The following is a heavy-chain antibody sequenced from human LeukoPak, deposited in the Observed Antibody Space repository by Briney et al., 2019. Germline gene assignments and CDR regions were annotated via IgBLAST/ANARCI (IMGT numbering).Heavy chain of an antibody. J-gene: IGHJ4*02. CDR1: GFTFSSYE. D-gene: IGHD3-22*01. V-gene: IGHV3-48*03. CDR2: IRSRGSTI. Sequence: GGSLRLSCAASGFTFSSYEMNWVRQAPGKGLERVSYIRSRGSTIYYADSVKGRFTISRDNSKNTLYLQMNSLRAEDTAVYYCAKSRRGDYYDSSGHWGQGTLVTVSS. CDR3: AKSRRGDYYDSSGH.